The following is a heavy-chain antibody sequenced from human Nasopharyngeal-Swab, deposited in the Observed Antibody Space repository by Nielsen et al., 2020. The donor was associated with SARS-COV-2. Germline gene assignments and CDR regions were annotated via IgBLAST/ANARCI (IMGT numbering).Heavy chain of an antibody. Sequence: SETLSLTCAVYGGSFSGYYWSWIRQPPGKGLEWIGEINHSGSTNYNPSLKSRVTISVDTSKNQFSLKLSSVIAADTAVYYCARMTPLAVAGGSWFDPWGQGTLVTVSS. CDR1: GGSFSGYY. CDR2: INHSGST. J-gene: IGHJ5*02. CDR3: ARMTPLAVAGGSWFDP. V-gene: IGHV4-34*01. D-gene: IGHD6-19*01.